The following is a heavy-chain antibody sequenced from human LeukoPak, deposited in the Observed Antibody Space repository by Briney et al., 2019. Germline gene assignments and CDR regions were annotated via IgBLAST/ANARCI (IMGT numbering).Heavy chain of an antibody. CDR2: INWNGGST. CDR1: GFTFDDYG. D-gene: IGHD6-13*01. Sequence: GGSLRLSCAASGFTFDDYGMSWVRQASGKGLEWVSGINWNGGSTGYADSVKGRFTISRDNAKNSLYLQMNSLRAEDTALYYCARVKRGRAAAGTYYYYGMDVWGQGTTVTVSS. V-gene: IGHV3-20*04. CDR3: ARVKRGRAAAGTYYYYGMDV. J-gene: IGHJ6*02.